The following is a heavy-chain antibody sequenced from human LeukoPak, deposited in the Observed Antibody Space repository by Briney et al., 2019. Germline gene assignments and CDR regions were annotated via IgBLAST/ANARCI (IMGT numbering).Heavy chain of an antibody. Sequence: GESLKISCKGSGYSFTSYWIGWVRQMPGKGLEWMGIIYPGDSDTRYSPSFQGQVTISADKSISTAYLQWSSLKASDTAMYYCARSGLWSGYDTVNFDYWRQGPLVTVSS. V-gene: IGHV5-51*01. CDR3: ARSGLWSGYDTVNFDY. J-gene: IGHJ4*02. CDR2: IYPGDSDT. D-gene: IGHD3-3*01. CDR1: GYSFTSYW.